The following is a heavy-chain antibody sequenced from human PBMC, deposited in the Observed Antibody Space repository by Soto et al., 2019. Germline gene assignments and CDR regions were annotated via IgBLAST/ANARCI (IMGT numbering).Heavy chain of an antibody. J-gene: IGHJ1*01. CDR3: AKEWYYDTRPPLQH. Sequence: LRLSCASSGFTFSSYGMHWVRQAPGKGLEWVAVISYDGSNKYYADSVKGRFTISRDNSKNTLYLQMNSLRAEDTAVYYCAKEWYYDTRPPLQHWGQGTLVTVSS. CDR1: GFTFSSYG. CDR2: ISYDGSNK. V-gene: IGHV3-30*18. D-gene: IGHD3-22*01.